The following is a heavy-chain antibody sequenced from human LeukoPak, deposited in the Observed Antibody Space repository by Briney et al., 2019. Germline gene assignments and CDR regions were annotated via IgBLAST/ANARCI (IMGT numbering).Heavy chain of an antibody. CDR1: GGSMSSYY. D-gene: IGHD6-13*01. CDR2: FHYSGST. Sequence: SETLSLTCTVAGGSMSSYYWNWIRQPPGKGLEWIGYFHYSGSTNYNPSLKSRVTISVDTSKDQFSLKLTSVTAADTAVYYCARPPGIAAAWFDPWGQGTLVTVSS. CDR3: ARPPGIAAAWFDP. J-gene: IGHJ5*02. V-gene: IGHV4-59*08.